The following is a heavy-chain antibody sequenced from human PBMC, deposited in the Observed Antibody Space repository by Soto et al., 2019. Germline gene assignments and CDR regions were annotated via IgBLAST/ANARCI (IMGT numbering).Heavy chain of an antibody. D-gene: IGHD2-15*01. CDR1: GFIFSNYG. Sequence: QVQLVESGGGVVQPGRSLRLSCAASGFIFSNYGMHWVRQAPGKGLEWVALIWSDGHNKYYVDSVKGRFTISRDNSKNTLYLEMNRVRTEDTAVYFCARELGYCSSGSCDRPPIGHWGQGILVTVSS. CDR2: IWSDGHNK. V-gene: IGHV3-33*01. J-gene: IGHJ4*02. CDR3: ARELGYCSSGSCDRPPIGH.